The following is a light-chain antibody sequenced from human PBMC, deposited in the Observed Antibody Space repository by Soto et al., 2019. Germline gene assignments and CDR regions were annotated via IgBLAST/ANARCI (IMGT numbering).Light chain of an antibody. V-gene: IGLV2-14*01. CDR3: ISYTSKSTWV. CDR2: EVS. Sequence: QSALTQPASVSGSPGQSITISCTGTSSDVGGYNYVSWFQQHPGLVPKLIIYEVSNRPSGVSNRFSDSKSVNTASLTISGLQSEDEADYYCISYTSKSTWVFGGGTKVTVL. J-gene: IGLJ2*01. CDR1: SSDVGGYNY.